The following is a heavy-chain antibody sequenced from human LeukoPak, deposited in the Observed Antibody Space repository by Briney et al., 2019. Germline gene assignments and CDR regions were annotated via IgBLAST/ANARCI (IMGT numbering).Heavy chain of an antibody. V-gene: IGHV4-59*01. Sequence: SEALSLTCTVSGGSISSYYWSWIRQPPGKGLEWIGYIYYSGSTNYNPSLKSRVTISVDTSKNQFSLKLSSVTAADTAVYYCARLAVRGVPDPAPRFDPWGQGTQVTVSS. CDR1: GGSISSYY. D-gene: IGHD3-10*01. CDR3: ARLAVRGVPDPAPRFDP. J-gene: IGHJ5*02. CDR2: IYYSGST.